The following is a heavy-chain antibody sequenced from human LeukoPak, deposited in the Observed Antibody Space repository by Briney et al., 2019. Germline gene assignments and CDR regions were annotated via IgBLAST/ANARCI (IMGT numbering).Heavy chain of an antibody. CDR2: VYSGGHT. CDR3: ARGIRDCSRTTCYQPFDY. J-gene: IGHJ4*02. CDR1: GFTFSSYW. D-gene: IGHD2-2*01. V-gene: IGHV3-53*01. Sequence: HSGGSLRLSCAASGFTFSSYWMHWVRQAPGKGLEWVSIVYSGGHTYYADSVKGRFTISRDKSKNTLYLQMSSLRAEDTAVYYCARGIRDCSRTTCYQPFDYWGQGALVTVSS.